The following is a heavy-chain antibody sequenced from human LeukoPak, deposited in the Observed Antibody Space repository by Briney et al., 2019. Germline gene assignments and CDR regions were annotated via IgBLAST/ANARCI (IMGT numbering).Heavy chain of an antibody. V-gene: IGHV3-21*04. J-gene: IGHJ5*02. Sequence: PGGSLRLSCAASGFTFSSYSMNWVRQAPGKGLEWVSSISSSSSYIYYADSVKGRFTISRDNAKNSLYLQMNSLRAEDTAVYYCARVVTPRYCSTPSCYWKGWFDPWGQGTLVTVSS. CDR3: ARVVTPRYCSTPSCYWKGWFDP. CDR1: GFTFSSYS. CDR2: ISSSSSYI. D-gene: IGHD2-2*01.